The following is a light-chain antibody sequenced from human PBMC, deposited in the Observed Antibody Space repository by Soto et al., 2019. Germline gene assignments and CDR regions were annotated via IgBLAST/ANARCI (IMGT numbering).Light chain of an antibody. Sequence: QSVLTQPPSVSGAPGQRVTISCTGSSSNIGAGYDVHWYQQLPGTAPKLLIYGNSNRPSGVPDRSSGSKSGTSASLAITGLQAEDEADYYCQSYDSSLSGHYVFGTGTKLTVL. CDR2: GNS. V-gene: IGLV1-40*01. CDR1: SSNIGAGYD. J-gene: IGLJ1*01. CDR3: QSYDSSLSGHYV.